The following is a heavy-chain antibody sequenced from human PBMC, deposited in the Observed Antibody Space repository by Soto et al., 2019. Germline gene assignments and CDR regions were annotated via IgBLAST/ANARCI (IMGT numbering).Heavy chain of an antibody. V-gene: IGHV4-31*03. J-gene: IGHJ4*02. Sequence: TSETLSLTCSVSGGSLRRGGSCGGLVPQVPAMVLALLAYLTDSGSIDYIPSLKSRATISIDTSKNQFFLNLSSMTAADTAVYFCVRVLIPPGPLEYSFDFWGPGSLVTVSS. D-gene: IGHD2-21*01. CDR2: LTDSGSI. CDR1: GGSLRRGGSC. CDR3: VRVLIPPGPLEYSFDF.